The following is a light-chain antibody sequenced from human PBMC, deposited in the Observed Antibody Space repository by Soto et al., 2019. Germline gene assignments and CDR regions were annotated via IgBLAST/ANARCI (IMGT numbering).Light chain of an antibody. Sequence: EIVLTQSPGTLSLSPGERATLSCRASQSVNNNYLAWYQQKPGQPPKLLIFGPSSRAPGIPDRFSGSGSGTDFTRTTARLEPEEFAVYYCKQFGGSPPITLGGGTTVEIK. V-gene: IGKV3-20*01. CDR1: QSVNNNY. J-gene: IGKJ4*01. CDR3: KQFGGSPPIT. CDR2: GPS.